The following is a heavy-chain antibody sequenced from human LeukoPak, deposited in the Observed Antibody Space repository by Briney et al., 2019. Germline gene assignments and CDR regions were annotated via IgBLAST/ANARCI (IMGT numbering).Heavy chain of an antibody. CDR1: GGSISSSSYY. D-gene: IGHD3-3*01. V-gene: IGHV4-39*07. CDR3: ARTHYDFWSGYLGNDY. J-gene: IGHJ4*02. CDR2: IYYSGST. Sequence: PSETLSLTCTVSGGSISSSSYYWGWIRQPPGKGLEWIGSIYYSGSTYYNPSLKSRVTISVDTSKNQFSLKLSSVTAADTAVYYCARTHYDFWSGYLGNDYWGQGTLVTVSS.